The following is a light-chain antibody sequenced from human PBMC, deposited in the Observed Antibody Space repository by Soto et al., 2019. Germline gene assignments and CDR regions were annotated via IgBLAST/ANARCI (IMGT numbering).Light chain of an antibody. J-gene: IGKJ3*01. CDR3: QHYGRYPK. CDR2: AAS. CDR1: QSVTSTY. Sequence: EIVLAQSPGTLSLSPGERATLSCRASQSVTSTYLSWYQQKPGQAPRLLFYAASSRAMGVPDRFTGSGSGTDFTLTSNRLEPEAFAVYYFQHYGRYPKFGPGPNVH. V-gene: IGKV3-20*01.